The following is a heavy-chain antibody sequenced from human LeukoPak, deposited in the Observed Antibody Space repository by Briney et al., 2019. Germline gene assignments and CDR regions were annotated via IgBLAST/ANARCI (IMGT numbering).Heavy chain of an antibody. D-gene: IGHD3-3*01. CDR1: GYTFTNYY. V-gene: IGHV1-46*01. Sequence: ASVKVSCKASGYTFTNYYMHWVRQAPGQGLERMGIINPSGGSTSYAQKFQGRVTMTRDTSTSTVYMELSSLRSEDTAVCYCARADFWSGRVNWFDPWGQGTLVTVSS. CDR2: INPSGGST. CDR3: ARADFWSGRVNWFDP. J-gene: IGHJ5*02.